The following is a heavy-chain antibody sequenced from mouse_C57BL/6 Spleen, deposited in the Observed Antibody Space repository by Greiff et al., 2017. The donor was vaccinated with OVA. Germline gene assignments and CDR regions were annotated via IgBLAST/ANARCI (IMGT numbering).Heavy chain of an antibody. Sequence: EVQLQESGPGLVKPSQSLSLTCSVTGYSITSGYYWNWIRQFPGNKLEWMGYISYDGSNNYNPSLKNRISITRDTSKNQFFLKLNSVTTEDTATYYCASWDEGYFDYWGQGTTLTVSS. CDR2: ISYDGSN. CDR1: GYSITSGYY. D-gene: IGHD4-1*01. CDR3: ASWDEGYFDY. V-gene: IGHV3-6*01. J-gene: IGHJ2*01.